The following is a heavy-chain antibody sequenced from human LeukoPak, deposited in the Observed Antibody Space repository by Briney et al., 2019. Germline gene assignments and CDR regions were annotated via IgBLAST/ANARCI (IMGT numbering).Heavy chain of an antibody. J-gene: IGHJ5*02. D-gene: IGHD2-2*01. Sequence: ASVKVSCKASGHTFTGYYIHWVRQAPGQGLEWMGWINPNSGGTNYAQKFQGRVTMTRDTSISTAYMELTRLTSDDTAVYYCARDRVVPAAMNFDPWGQGTLVTVSS. CDR2: INPNSGGT. CDR3: ARDRVVPAAMNFDP. V-gene: IGHV1-2*02. CDR1: GHTFTGYY.